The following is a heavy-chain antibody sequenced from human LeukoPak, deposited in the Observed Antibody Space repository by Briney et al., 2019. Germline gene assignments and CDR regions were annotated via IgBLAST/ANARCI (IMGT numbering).Heavy chain of an antibody. V-gene: IGHV4-34*01. CDR3: ARRRVPVIIAAAVDY. J-gene: IGHJ4*02. CDR1: GGSFSGYY. D-gene: IGHD6-13*01. CDR2: INHSGST. Sequence: SETLSLTCAVYGGSFSGYYWSWIRQPPGKGLEWSGEINHSGSTNYNPSLQSRVTISVDTSKNQFSLKLSSVTAADTAVYDCARRRVPVIIAAAVDYWGRGTLVTVSA.